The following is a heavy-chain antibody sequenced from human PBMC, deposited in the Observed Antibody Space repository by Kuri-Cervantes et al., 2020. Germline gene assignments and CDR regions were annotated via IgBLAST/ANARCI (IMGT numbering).Heavy chain of an antibody. V-gene: IGHV3-30*19. CDR1: GFTFRSNG. Sequence: GESLKISCAASGFTFRSNGMHWVRQAPGKGLEWVAVISYDGSNKYYADSVKGRFTISRDNSKNTLYLQMNSLRAEDTAVYYCANIVVVPAAIPADYWGQGTLVTVSS. J-gene: IGHJ4*02. CDR3: ANIVVVPAAIPADY. D-gene: IGHD2-2*02. CDR2: ISYDGSNK.